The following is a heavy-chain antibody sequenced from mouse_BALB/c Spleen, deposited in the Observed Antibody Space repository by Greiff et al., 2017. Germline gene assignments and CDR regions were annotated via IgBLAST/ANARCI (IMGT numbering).Heavy chain of an antibody. Sequence: EVNLVESGGDLVKPGGSLKLSCAASGFTFSSYGMSWVRQTPDKRLEWVATISSGGSYTYYPDSVKGRFTISRDNAKNTLYLQMSSLKSEDTAMYYCARHGYYGNYVYAMDYWGQGTSVTVSS. CDR1: GFTFSSYG. V-gene: IGHV5-6*01. D-gene: IGHD2-1*01. CDR2: ISSGGSYT. J-gene: IGHJ4*01. CDR3: ARHGYYGNYVYAMDY.